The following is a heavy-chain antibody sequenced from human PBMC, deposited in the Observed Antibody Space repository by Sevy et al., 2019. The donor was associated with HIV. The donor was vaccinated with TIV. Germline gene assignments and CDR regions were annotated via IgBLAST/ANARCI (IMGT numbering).Heavy chain of an antibody. CDR2: IYPGDSDT. Sequence: GESLKISCKGSGYSFTSYWIGWVRQMPGKGLEWMGIIYPGDSDTRDSPSFQGQVTISADKSISTAYLQWSSLKASDTAMSYCARGEGTDAEYFQHWGQGTLVTVSS. CDR3: ARGEGTDAEYFQH. D-gene: IGHD2-21*01. J-gene: IGHJ1*01. CDR1: GYSFTSYW. V-gene: IGHV5-51*01.